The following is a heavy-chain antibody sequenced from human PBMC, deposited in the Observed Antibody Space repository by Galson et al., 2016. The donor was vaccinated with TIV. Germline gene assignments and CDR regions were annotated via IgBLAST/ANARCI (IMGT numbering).Heavy chain of an antibody. CDR2: IRSKAYGGTT. CDR1: GFTFGDYA. D-gene: IGHD1-1*01. CDR3: TRTAMGSTRNAFDI. Sequence: SLRLSCAASGFTFGDYAMSWVRQAPGKGLEWVGFIRSKAYGGTTEYAASVKGRFTISRDDSRNIAYLQMNSLKTEDTAVYYCTRTAMGSTRNAFDIWGQGTVVTVSS. J-gene: IGHJ3*02. V-gene: IGHV3-49*04.